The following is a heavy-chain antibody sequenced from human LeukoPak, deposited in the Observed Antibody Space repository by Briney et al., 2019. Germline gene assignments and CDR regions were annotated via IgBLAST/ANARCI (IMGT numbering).Heavy chain of an antibody. CDR1: GFTFSSYD. V-gene: IGHV3-48*02. CDR2: ISTISSTK. CDR3: ARGKIGYYYGDYDGY. Sequence: GGSLRLSCAASGFTFSSYDMNWVRQAPGKGLEWVSYISTISSTKYYADSVKGRFTISRDNAKNSLYLQMDSLRDEDTAVYYCARGKIGYYYGDYDGYWGQGTLVTVSS. J-gene: IGHJ4*02. D-gene: IGHD4-17*01.